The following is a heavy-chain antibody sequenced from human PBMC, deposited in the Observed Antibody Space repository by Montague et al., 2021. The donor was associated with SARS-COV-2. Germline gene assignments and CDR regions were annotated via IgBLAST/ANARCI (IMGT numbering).Heavy chain of an antibody. CDR2: VFYTGLN. CDR3: ARGLGANLDY. Sequence: SETLSLTCAVSRGFINNYYWNWIRQSPDKGLEWIGVVFYTGLNNYNPSLESRVTISLDTPGNQFSLRLNSVTAADTAVYFCARGLGANLDYWGQGILVTV. CDR1: RGFINNYY. J-gene: IGHJ4*02. D-gene: IGHD1-26*01. V-gene: IGHV4-59*01.